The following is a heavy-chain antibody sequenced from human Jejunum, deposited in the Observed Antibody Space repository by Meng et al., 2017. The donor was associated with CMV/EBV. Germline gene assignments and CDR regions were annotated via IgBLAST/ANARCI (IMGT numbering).Heavy chain of an antibody. J-gene: IGHJ4*02. Sequence: STISSYSMNWLRQAPGEGVEVVTGISNSGSTTYYAVSVRGLFTITRDNSKNTLYLQMNSLRAEDTAVYYCAKAAVEAAGASITRFDYWGQGTMVTVSS. CDR3: AKAAVEAAGASITRFDY. CDR1: STISSYS. V-gene: IGHV3-23*01. D-gene: IGHD6-25*01. CDR2: ISNSGSTT.